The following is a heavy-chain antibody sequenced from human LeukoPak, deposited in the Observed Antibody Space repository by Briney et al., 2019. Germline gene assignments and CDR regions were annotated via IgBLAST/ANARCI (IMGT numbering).Heavy chain of an antibody. D-gene: IGHD2-15*01. CDR2: ISGSGGST. J-gene: IGHJ3*02. Sequence: PGGSLRLSCAASGFTFSSYAMSWVRQAPGKRLEWVSAISGSGGSTYYADSVKGRFTISRDNSKNRLYLQMDSLRAADPAVYYCAKIVCGGGSRFDAFYIWGQGTMVTVSS. CDR1: GFTFSSYA. V-gene: IGHV3-23*01. CDR3: AKIVCGGGSRFDAFYI.